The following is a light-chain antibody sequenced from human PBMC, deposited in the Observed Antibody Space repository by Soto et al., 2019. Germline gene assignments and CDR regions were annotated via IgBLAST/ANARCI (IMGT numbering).Light chain of an antibody. J-gene: IGKJ1*01. CDR1: QSVGSD. V-gene: IGKV3-20*01. CDR2: GAS. Sequence: EIVMTQSPATLSVSPGERATLSCRASQSVGSDLAWYQHTPGQPPRLLIYGASTRATGIPGRFSGSGSGTDFTLTISRLEPEDFAVYYCQQYGSSPWTFGQGTKVDIK. CDR3: QQYGSSPWT.